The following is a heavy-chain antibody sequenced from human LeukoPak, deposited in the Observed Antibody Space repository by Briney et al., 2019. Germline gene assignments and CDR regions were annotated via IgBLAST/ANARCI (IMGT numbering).Heavy chain of an antibody. CDR2: IYPGDSDT. CDR1: GYSFTSYW. Sequence: GESLKISCKGSGYSFTSYWIGWVRQMPGKGLEWMGIIYPGDSDTRYSPSFQGQVTISADKSISTAYLQWSSLKASDTAMYYCARPFSPGEYYYDSSGYYYLSPLDYWGQGTLVTVSS. J-gene: IGHJ4*02. D-gene: IGHD3-22*01. CDR3: ARPFSPGEYYYDSSGYYYLSPLDY. V-gene: IGHV5-51*01.